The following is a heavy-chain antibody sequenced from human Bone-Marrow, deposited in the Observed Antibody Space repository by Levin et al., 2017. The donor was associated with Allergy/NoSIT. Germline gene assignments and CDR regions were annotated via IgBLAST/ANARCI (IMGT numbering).Heavy chain of an antibody. D-gene: IGHD4-17*01. V-gene: IGHV3-33*01. CDR2: IWYDGSNK. CDR3: AREPPYGDYYFDY. CDR1: GFTFSSYG. Sequence: GGSLRLSCAASGFTFSSYGMHWVRQAPGKGLEWVAVIWYDGSNKYYADSVKGRFTISRDNSKNTLYLQMNSLRAEDTAVYYCAREPPYGDYYFDYWGQGTLVTVSS. J-gene: IGHJ4*02.